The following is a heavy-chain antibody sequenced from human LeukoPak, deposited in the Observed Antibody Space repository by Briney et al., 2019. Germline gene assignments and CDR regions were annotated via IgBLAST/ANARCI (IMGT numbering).Heavy chain of an antibody. V-gene: IGHV3-21*01. D-gene: IGHD2-15*01. CDR1: GFTFSSYS. Sequence: GGSLRLSCAASGFTFSSYSMNWVRQAPGKGLEWVSSISSSSSYIYYADSVKSRFTISRDNAKNSLYLQMNSLRAEDTAVYYCARDRGSGGSCYYSWGQGTLVTVSS. CDR2: ISSSSSYI. CDR3: ARDRGSGGSCYYS. J-gene: IGHJ4*02.